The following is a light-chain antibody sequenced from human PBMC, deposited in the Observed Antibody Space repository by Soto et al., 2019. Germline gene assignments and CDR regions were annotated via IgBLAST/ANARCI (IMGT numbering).Light chain of an antibody. J-gene: IGLJ1*01. Sequence: QSALTQPPSASGSPGQSVTISCTGTSSDVGGYNYVSWYQQHPGKAPKLMIYEVSTRPSGVPDRFSGSKSGNTASLTVSGLQAEDEADYYCSSYAGSNNLGVFGTGTKFTVL. CDR2: EVS. CDR1: SSDVGGYNY. CDR3: SSYAGSNNLGV. V-gene: IGLV2-8*01.